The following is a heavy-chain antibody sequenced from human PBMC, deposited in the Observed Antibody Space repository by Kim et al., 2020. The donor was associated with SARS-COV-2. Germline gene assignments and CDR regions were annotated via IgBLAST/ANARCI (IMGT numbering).Heavy chain of an antibody. CDR3: AIHPGRFLDDYYGMDV. V-gene: IGHV5-51*01. Sequence: GESLKISCKGSGYSFTSYWIGWVRQMPGKGLEWMGIIYPGDSDTRYSPSFQGQVTISADKSISTAYLQWSSLKASDTAMYYCAIHPGRFLDDYYGMDVWGQGTTVTVSS. CDR2: IYPGDSDT. CDR1: GYSFTSYW. J-gene: IGHJ6*02. D-gene: IGHD3-3*01.